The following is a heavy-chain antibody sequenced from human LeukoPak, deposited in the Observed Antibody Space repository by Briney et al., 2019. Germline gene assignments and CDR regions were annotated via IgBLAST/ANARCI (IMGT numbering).Heavy chain of an antibody. Sequence: SETLSLTCAVSGGSILTTNWWSWVRQPPGKGLEWIGEIYHSGSTNYNPSLKSRVTISVDKSKNQFSLKLSSVTAADTAVYYCARSSGWYRANDYWGQGTLVTVSS. CDR2: IYHSGST. CDR1: GGSILTTNW. CDR3: ARSSGWYRANDY. V-gene: IGHV4-4*02. D-gene: IGHD6-19*01. J-gene: IGHJ4*02.